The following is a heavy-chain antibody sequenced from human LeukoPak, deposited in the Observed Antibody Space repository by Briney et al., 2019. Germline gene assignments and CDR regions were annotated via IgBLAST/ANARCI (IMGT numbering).Heavy chain of an antibody. J-gene: IGHJ4*02. CDR1: GGSFRGYY. D-gene: IGHD3-10*01. CDR3: ARQRLEVLLWFGEPRRRTFDY. V-gene: IGHV4-34*01. CDR2: INHSGST. Sequence: SETLSLTCAVYGGSFRGYYWSWIRQPPGKGLEWIGEINHSGSTNYNPSLKSRVTISVDTSKNQFSLKLSSVTAADTAVYYCARQRLEVLLWFGEPRRRTFDYWGQGTLVTVSS.